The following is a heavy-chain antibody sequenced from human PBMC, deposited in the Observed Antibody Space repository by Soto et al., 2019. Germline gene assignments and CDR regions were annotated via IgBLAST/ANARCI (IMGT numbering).Heavy chain of an antibody. J-gene: IGHJ6*02. D-gene: IGHD4-17*01. CDR3: ARDTAPYGMDV. Sequence: QVQLQESGPGLVKPSQTLSLTCTVSGGSISSGGYYWSWIRQHPGKGLEWIGYIYYSGSTYYNPSLKGRVTISVDTSKHQFSLKLSSVTDADTAVYYCARDTAPYGMDVWGQGATVTVSS. V-gene: IGHV4-31*03. CDR1: GGSISSGGYY. CDR2: IYYSGST.